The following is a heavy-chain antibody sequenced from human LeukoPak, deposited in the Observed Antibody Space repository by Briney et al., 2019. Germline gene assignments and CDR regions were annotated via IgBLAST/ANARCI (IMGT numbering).Heavy chain of an antibody. J-gene: IGHJ6*03. CDR1: GGTFSSYA. CDR2: IIPIFGTA. CDR3: ARGVPAARTRDFWSGYYPSIYYYYYYMDV. Sequence: SVKVSCKASGGTFSSYAISWVRQAPGQGLEWMGGIIPIFGTANYAQKFQGRVTITTDESTSTAYMELSSLRSEDTAVYYCARGVPAARTRDFWSGYYPSIYYYYYYMDVWGKGTTVTVSS. D-gene: IGHD3-3*01. V-gene: IGHV1-69*05.